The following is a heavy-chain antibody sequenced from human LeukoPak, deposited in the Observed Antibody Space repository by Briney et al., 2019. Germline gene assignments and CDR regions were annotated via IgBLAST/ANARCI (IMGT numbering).Heavy chain of an antibody. CDR1: GFTFNNYA. Sequence: PGGSLRLSCAASGFTFNNYAMSWVRRAPRKGLEWVSTIMIGGDGKHYADSVEGRFTISRDRSESTLYLQMNGLRADDTAVYYCVRAAPRDCSPASCSLFDTWGQGTLVTVSS. J-gene: IGHJ4*02. V-gene: IGHV3-23*01. D-gene: IGHD2-2*01. CDR3: VRAAPRDCSPASCSLFDT. CDR2: IMIGGDGK.